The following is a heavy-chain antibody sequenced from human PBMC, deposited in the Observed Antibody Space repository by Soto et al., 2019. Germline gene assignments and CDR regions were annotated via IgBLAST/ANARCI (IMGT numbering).Heavy chain of an antibody. CDR3: ARTKGAVAFDI. J-gene: IGHJ3*02. Sequence: GGSLRLSCAASGFTFNTYWMSWVRQAPGKGLEWVANIKEDGDQKYYVESVKGRFTISRDNAENSLFLQVNSLRVEDKAVYYCARTKGAVAFDIWGQGTMVTVSS. V-gene: IGHV3-7*01. D-gene: IGHD3-16*01. CDR1: GFTFNTYW. CDR2: IKEDGDQK.